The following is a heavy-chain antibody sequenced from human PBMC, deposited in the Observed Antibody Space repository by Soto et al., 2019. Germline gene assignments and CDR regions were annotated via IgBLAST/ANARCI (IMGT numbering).Heavy chain of an antibody. CDR1: GGSISSGGYY. V-gene: IGHV4-31*03. J-gene: IGHJ4*02. CDR2: HYSSGST. CDR3: AREPLT. Sequence: QVQLQESGPGLVKPSQTLSLTCTVSGGSISSGGYYWSWTRQHPGKGLDWIGYHYSSGSTYYNPAHQSRVTISVDTSKNQCSLKLSSVTAADTAVYYCAREPLTWGQGTLVTVSS.